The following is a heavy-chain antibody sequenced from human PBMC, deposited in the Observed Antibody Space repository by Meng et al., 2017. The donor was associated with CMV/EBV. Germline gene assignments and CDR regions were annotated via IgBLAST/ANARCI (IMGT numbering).Heavy chain of an antibody. CDR2: IYPGDSDT. D-gene: IGHD2-2*02. V-gene: IGHV5-51*01. CDR3: ARQKGYCSSTSCYKGAFDI. J-gene: IGHJ3*02. CDR1: GYSFTSYW. Sequence: GESLKISCQGSGYSFTSYWIGWVRQMPGKGLEWMGIIYPGDSDTRYSPSFQGQVTISADKSISTAYLQWSSLKASDTAMYYCARQKGYCSSTSCYKGAFDIWGQGTMVTVSS.